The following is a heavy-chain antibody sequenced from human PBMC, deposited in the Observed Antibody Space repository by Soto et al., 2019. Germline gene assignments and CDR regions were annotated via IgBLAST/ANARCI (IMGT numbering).Heavy chain of an antibody. V-gene: IGHV3-23*01. CDR2: ISFNGGVT. CDR3: AKILGTSDTGH. CDR1: GFTFSHYA. J-gene: IGHJ4*02. D-gene: IGHD3-3*01. Sequence: PGGSLRLSCAASGFTFSHYAMTWVRQAPGKGLEWVSSISFNGGVTFYGDSVKGRVTISRDNSKNTLFLQMNSLRADDTAVYYCAKILGTSDTGHWGQGTLVTVSS.